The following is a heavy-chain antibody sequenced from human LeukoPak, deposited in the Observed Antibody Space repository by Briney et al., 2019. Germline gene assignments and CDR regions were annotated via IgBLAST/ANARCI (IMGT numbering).Heavy chain of an antibody. J-gene: IGHJ4*02. D-gene: IGHD5-18*01. V-gene: IGHV3-21*01. Sequence: PGGSLRLSCAASGFTFSSYSMNWVRQAPGKGLEWVSSISSSSSFIYYADSVKGRFTISRDNAKNSLYLQMNSLRAEDTAVFYCARDTKEDSAMVALDYWGQGTLVTVSS. CDR3: ARDTKEDSAMVALDY. CDR2: ISSSSSFI. CDR1: GFTFSSYS.